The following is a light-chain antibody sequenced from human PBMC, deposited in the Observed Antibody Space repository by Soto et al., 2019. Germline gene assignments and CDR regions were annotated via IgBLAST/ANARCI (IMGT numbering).Light chain of an antibody. V-gene: IGKV1-5*03. CDR3: QQYNAYSRT. J-gene: IGKJ1*01. CDR2: QAS. Sequence: DIQLTQSPSTLSASVGDRVTITCRASQSINNWLAWYQQKPGKAPKLLIYQASSLESGVPSRFSGSGSGTQFTLTISSLQPEDYATYYCQQYNAYSRTFGQGTKWDIK. CDR1: QSINNW.